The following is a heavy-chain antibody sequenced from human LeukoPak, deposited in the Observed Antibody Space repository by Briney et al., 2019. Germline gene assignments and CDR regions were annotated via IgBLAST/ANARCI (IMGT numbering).Heavy chain of an antibody. CDR1: GGTFSSYA. CDR3: ARDALKDGYNYVGY. D-gene: IGHD5-24*01. CDR2: IIPIFGTA. V-gene: IGHV1-69*13. J-gene: IGHJ4*02. Sequence: SVKVSCKASGGTFSSYAISWVRLAPGQGLEWMGGIIPIFGTANYAQKFQGRVTITADESTSTAYMELSSLRSEDTAVYYCARDALKDGYNYVGYWGQGTLVTVSS.